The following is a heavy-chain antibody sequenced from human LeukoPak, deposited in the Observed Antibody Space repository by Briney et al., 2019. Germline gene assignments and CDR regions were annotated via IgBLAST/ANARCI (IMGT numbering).Heavy chain of an antibody. D-gene: IGHD3-16*01. CDR3: MITSGY. CDR2: ISRSGST. J-gene: IGHJ4*02. CDR1: GGSFSGYY. Sequence: SETLSLTCAVYGGSFSGYYWSWIRQPPGKGLEWIGEISRSGSTNYNPSLKSRVTISVDTSKNQFSLKLTSVTAADTAVYYCMITSGYWGQGTLVTVSS. V-gene: IGHV4-34*01.